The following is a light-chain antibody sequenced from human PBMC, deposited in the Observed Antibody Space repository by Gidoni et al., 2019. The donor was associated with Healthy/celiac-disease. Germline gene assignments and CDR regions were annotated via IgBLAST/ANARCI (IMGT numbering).Light chain of an antibody. CDR3: QQYNNWPRT. J-gene: IGKJ1*01. CDR1: QSVSSN. V-gene: IGKV3-15*01. CDR2: GAS. Sequence: IVLTPSPATLSVSPGERATLSCRASQSVSSNLAWYQQKPGQAPRLLIYGASTRATGIPARCSGSGAGTEFTLTISSLQSEDFAVYYCQQYNNWPRTFGQGTKVEIK.